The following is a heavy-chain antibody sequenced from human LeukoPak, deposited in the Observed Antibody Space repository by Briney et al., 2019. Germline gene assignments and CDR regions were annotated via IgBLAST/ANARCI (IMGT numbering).Heavy chain of an antibody. CDR2: INEDGSTT. V-gene: IGHV3-74*01. CDR3: ARGGVTANWFDP. Sequence: GGSLRLSCAASGFTFSSNWMHWVRQAPGKGLVWVSRINEDGSTTNYADSVKGRSTIFRDNAKNTLYLQMNSLRAEDTAVYYCARGGVTANWFDPWGQGTLVTVSS. J-gene: IGHJ5*02. D-gene: IGHD2-21*02. CDR1: GFTFSSNW.